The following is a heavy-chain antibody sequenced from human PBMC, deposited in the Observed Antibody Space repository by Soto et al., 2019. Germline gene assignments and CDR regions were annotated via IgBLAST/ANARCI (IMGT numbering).Heavy chain of an antibody. CDR3: ARQCSSTSCYGLFDY. Sequence: SETLSLTCTVSGGSISSSSYYWGWIRQPPGKGLEWVGSIHYGGSTYYNPSLKSRVTISVDTSKNQFSLKLSSVTAADTAVYYCARQCSSTSCYGLFDYWGQGTLVTVSS. J-gene: IGHJ4*02. D-gene: IGHD2-2*01. CDR2: IHYGGST. CDR1: GGSISSSSYY. V-gene: IGHV4-39*01.